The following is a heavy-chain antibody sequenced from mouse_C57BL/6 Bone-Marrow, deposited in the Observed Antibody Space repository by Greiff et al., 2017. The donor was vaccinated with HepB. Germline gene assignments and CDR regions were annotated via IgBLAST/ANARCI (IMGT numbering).Heavy chain of an antibody. D-gene: IGHD1-1*01. Sequence: VQLQQSGAELVRPGASVKLSCTASGFNIKDDYMHWVKQRPEHGLEWIGWIDPENGDTEYASKFQGKATITADTSSNTAYLQLSSLTSEDTAVYYCTTGELRYWYFDVWGTGTTVTVSS. V-gene: IGHV14-4*01. J-gene: IGHJ1*03. CDR3: TTGELRYWYFDV. CDR2: IDPENGDT. CDR1: GFNIKDDY.